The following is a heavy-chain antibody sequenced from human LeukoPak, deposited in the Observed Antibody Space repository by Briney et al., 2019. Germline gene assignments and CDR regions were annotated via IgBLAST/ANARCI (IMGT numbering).Heavy chain of an antibody. CDR2: IYYSGST. CDR3: ARGYYYDSSGYYSDAFDI. Sequence: SETLSLTCTVSGGSISSYYWSWIRRPPGKGLEWIGYIYYSGSTNYNPSLKSRVTISVDTSKNQFSLKLSSVTAADTAVYYCARGYYYDSSGYYSDAFDIWGQGTMVTVSS. D-gene: IGHD3-22*01. CDR1: GGSISSYY. J-gene: IGHJ3*02. V-gene: IGHV4-59*08.